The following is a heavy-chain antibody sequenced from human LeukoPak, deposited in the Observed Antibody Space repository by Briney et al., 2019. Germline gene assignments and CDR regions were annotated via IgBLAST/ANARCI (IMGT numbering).Heavy chain of an antibody. CDR3: ARVGKTTLSGVYYYYYMDV. V-gene: IGHV4-4*02. D-gene: IGHD1-26*01. J-gene: IGHJ6*03. CDR1: GGSISSSNW. CDR2: IYHSGST. Sequence: PSGTLSLTCAVSGGSISSSNWWSWVRQPPGKGLEWIGEIYHSGSTNFNPSLKSRVTISVDKSKNQFSLKLSSVTAADTAVYYCARVGKTTLSGVYYYYYMDVWGKGTTVTVSS.